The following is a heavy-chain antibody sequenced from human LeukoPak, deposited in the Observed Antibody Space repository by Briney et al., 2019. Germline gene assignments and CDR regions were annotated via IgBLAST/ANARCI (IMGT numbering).Heavy chain of an antibody. CDR2: IWYDGSNK. V-gene: IGHV3-33*08. D-gene: IGHD6-13*01. Sequence: GGSLRLSCEASGFTFSSYGMHWVRQAPGKGLEWVAVIWYDGSNKYYADSVKGRFTISRDNSKNTLYLQMTILRVEDTALYYCARDRWQQLVSPLEWGQGTLVTVSS. J-gene: IGHJ4*02. CDR3: ARDRWQQLVSPLE. CDR1: GFTFSSYG.